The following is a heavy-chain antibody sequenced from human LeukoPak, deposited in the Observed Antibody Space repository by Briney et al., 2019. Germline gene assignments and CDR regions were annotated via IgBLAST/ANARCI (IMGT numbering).Heavy chain of an antibody. CDR3: ARRSGSYFDY. V-gene: IGHV5-51*01. CDR1: GYSFTNFW. D-gene: IGHD1-26*01. CDR2: IHPGDSDT. Sequence: PGESLKISCKGSGYSFTNFWIGWGRQMPGKGLEWMGIIHPGDSDTRYSPSFQGQVTISADKSISTAYLQWNSLKASDTAMYYCARRSGSYFDYWGQGTLVTVSS. J-gene: IGHJ4*02.